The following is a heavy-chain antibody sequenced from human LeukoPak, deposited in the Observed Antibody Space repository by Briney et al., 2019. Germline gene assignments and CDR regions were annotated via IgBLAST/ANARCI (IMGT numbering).Heavy chain of an antibody. CDR1: GFTFSSYS. V-gene: IGHV3-48*04. D-gene: IGHD5-12*01. J-gene: IGHJ4*02. Sequence: GGSLRLSCAASGFTFSSYSMNWVRQAPGKGLEWVSYISSSGSTIYYADSVKGRFTISRDNAKDSLYQQMNSLRAEDTAVYYCARDPGSGYEEHFDYWGQGTLVTVSS. CDR3: ARDPGSGYEEHFDY. CDR2: ISSSGSTI.